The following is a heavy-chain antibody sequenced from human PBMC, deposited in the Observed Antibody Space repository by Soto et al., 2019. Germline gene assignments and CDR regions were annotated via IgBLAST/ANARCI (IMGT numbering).Heavy chain of an antibody. CDR1: GFTFSSYW. CDR2: INSDGSST. V-gene: IGHV3-74*01. CDR3: ARDRYNGDYYYYYGMDV. Sequence: GGSLRLSCAASGFTFSSYWMHWVRQAPGKGLVWVSRINSDGSSTSYADSVKGRFTISRDNAKNTLYLQMNSLRAEDTAVYYCARDRYNGDYYYYYGMDVWDQGTTVTVSS. J-gene: IGHJ6*02. D-gene: IGHD3-16*02.